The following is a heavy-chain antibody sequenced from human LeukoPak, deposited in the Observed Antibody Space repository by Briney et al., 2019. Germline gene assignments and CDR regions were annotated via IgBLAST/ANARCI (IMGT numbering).Heavy chain of an antibody. CDR2: IYYSGST. J-gene: IGHJ4*02. CDR3: AGGDYCSGGSCYGPSWFDY. CDR1: GGSISSYY. V-gene: IGHV4-59*01. D-gene: IGHD2-15*01. Sequence: SETLSLTCTVSGGSISSYYWSWIRQPPGKGLEWIGNIYYSGSTNYNPSLKSRVTISVDTSKNRFSLKLSSVTAADTAVYYCAGGDYCSGGSCYGPSWFDYWGQGTLVTVSS.